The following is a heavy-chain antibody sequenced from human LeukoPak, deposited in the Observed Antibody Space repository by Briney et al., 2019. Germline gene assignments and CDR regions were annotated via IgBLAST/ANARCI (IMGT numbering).Heavy chain of an antibody. V-gene: IGHV1-18*04. J-gene: IGHJ4*02. CDR2: VSTYNGNT. Sequence: ASVKVSCKASGYTFTSHGISWVRQAPGQGLEWMGWVSTYNGNTNYVPKYQGRVTMTTDTSTSTAYMELRSLRSDDTAVYYCARDVDTATDQINDYWGQGTLVTVSS. D-gene: IGHD5-18*01. CDR1: GYTFTSHG. CDR3: ARDVDTATDQINDY.